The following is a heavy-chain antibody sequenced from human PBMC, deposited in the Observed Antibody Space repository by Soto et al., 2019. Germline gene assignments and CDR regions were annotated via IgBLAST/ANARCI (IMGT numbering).Heavy chain of an antibody. V-gene: IGHV6-1*01. CDR3: AREYNWNYFGWFDP. CDR1: VYSVSSNSAA. Sequence: SQTLSLTCAISVYSVSSNSAAWNWIIQSPSRGLEWLGRTYYRSKWYNDYAVSVKSRITINPDTSKNQFSLQLNSVTPEDTAVYYCAREYNWNYFGWFDPWGQGTLVTVSS. J-gene: IGHJ5*02. D-gene: IGHD1-7*01. CDR2: TYYRSKWYN.